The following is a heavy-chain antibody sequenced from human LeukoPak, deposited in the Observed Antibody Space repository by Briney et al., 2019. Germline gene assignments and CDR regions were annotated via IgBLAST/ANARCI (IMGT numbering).Heavy chain of an antibody. Sequence: ASVKVSCKASGYTFTSYYMYWVRQAPGQGLEWMGRINPNSGGTNYAQKFQGRVTMTRDTSISTAYMELSRLRSDDTAVYYCARGLRHQVGATPVDPWGQGTLVTVSS. CDR1: GYTFTSYY. V-gene: IGHV1-2*06. J-gene: IGHJ4*02. D-gene: IGHD1-26*01. CDR2: INPNSGGT. CDR3: ARGLRHQVGATPVDP.